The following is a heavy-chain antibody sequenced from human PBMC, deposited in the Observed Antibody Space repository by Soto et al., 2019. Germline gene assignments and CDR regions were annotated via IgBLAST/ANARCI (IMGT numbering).Heavy chain of an antibody. CDR3: AKENGYSSCWFEFDY. V-gene: IGHV3-23*01. CDR1: GFTFSSYA. Sequence: EVQLLESGGGLVQPGGSLRLSCAASGFTFSSYAMSWVRQAPGKGLEWVSAISGSGGSTYYADSVKGRFTISRDNYKNMLYLQMNSLRAEDTAVYYCAKENGYSSCWFEFDYWGQGTLVTVSS. J-gene: IGHJ4*02. D-gene: IGHD6-13*01. CDR2: ISGSGGST.